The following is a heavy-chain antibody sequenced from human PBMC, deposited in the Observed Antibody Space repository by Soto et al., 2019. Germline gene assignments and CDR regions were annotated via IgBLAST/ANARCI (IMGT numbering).Heavy chain of an antibody. CDR1: GGSISSYY. Sequence: SETLSLTCTVSGGSISSYYWSWIRQPPGKGLEWIGYIYYSGGTNYNPSLKSRVTISVDTSKNQFSLKLSSVTAADTAVYYCARVWLQYNWFDPWGQGTLVTVSS. V-gene: IGHV4-59*01. J-gene: IGHJ5*02. CDR3: ARVWLQYNWFDP. CDR2: IYYSGGT. D-gene: IGHD5-18*01.